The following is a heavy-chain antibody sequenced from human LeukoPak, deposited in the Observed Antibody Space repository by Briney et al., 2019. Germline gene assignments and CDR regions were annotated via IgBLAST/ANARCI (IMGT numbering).Heavy chain of an antibody. V-gene: IGHV4-39*07. CDR1: GGSISSSSYY. CDR2: INHSGGT. D-gene: IGHD6-13*01. CDR3: ARGRERYSKAGLDP. J-gene: IGHJ5*02. Sequence: SETLSLTCTVSGGSISSSSYYWGWIRQPPGKGLERIGEINHSGGTDYNPSLKSRVTTSVDTSKNQVSLKLSSVTAADTAVYYCARGRERYSKAGLDPWGQGTLVTVSS.